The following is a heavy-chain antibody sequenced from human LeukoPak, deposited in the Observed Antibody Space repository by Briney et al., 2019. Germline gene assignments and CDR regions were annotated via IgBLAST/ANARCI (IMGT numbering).Heavy chain of an antibody. Sequence: GGSLRLSCAASGFTFSSYAMSWVRQAPGKGLEWVSAISGSGGSTYYADSVKGRFTISRDNSKNTLYLQMNSLRAEDTAVYYCAKANSNGDYDFWSGSLDYWGQGTLVTVSS. CDR3: AKANSNGDYDFWSGSLDY. D-gene: IGHD3-3*01. V-gene: IGHV3-23*01. J-gene: IGHJ4*02. CDR1: GFTFSSYA. CDR2: ISGSGGST.